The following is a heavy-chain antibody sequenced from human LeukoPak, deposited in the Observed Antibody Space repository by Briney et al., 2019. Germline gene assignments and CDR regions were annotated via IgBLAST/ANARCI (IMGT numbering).Heavy chain of an antibody. CDR1: GFTFSLYS. CDR3: VRDNGGEHS. D-gene: IGHD3-16*01. V-gene: IGHV3-48*04. J-gene: IGHJ4*02. Sequence: GGSLRLSCAASGFTFSLYSMNWVRQAPGKGLEWVSYITSGSSTIYYADSVKGRFTISRDNAKNTLYLQMNSLRADDTAVYFCVRDNGGEHSWGQGALVTVSS. CDR2: ITSGSSTI.